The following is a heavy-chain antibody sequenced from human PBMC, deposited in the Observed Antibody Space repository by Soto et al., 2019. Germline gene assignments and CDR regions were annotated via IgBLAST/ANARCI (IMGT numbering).Heavy chain of an antibody. D-gene: IGHD6-19*01. CDR1: GYTFTGYY. Sequence: ASVKVSCKASGYTFTGYYMHWVRQAPGQGLEWMGWINPNSGGTNYAQKFQGWVTMTRDTSITTAYMELSRLTSDDTAIYYCSISMAVPDPHTAFDFWGQGVPVTVSS. J-gene: IGHJ4*02. CDR3: SISMAVPDPHTAFDF. CDR2: INPNSGGT. V-gene: IGHV1-2*04.